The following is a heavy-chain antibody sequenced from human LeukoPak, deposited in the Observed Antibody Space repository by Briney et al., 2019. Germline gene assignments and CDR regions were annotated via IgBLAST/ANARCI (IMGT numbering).Heavy chain of an antibody. V-gene: IGHV4-39*01. J-gene: IGHJ4*02. D-gene: IGHD2-2*01. CDR1: GGSVSSHTYY. Sequence: SETPSLTCTVSGGSVSSHTYYWGWIRQPPGKGLEWIGSMHYIGSSSYNPSLKSRVTISIDTSKNQFSLNLSSVTAADTAVYYCARRRYCSSTSCYYFDYWGQGTLVTVSS. CDR2: MHYIGSS. CDR3: ARRRYCSSTSCYYFDY.